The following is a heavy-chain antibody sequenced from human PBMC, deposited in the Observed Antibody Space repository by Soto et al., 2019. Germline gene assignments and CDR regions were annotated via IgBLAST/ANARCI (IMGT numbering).Heavy chain of an antibody. V-gene: IGHV1-8*01. CDR2: MNPNSGNT. D-gene: IGHD1-20*01. CDR3: ARAASRYNWNYYYYGMDV. CDR1: GYTFTSYD. J-gene: IGHJ6*02. Sequence: ASVKVSCKASGYTFTSYDINWVRQATGQGLEWMGWMNPNSGNTGYAQKFQGRVTMTRNTSISTAYMELSSLRSEDTAVYYCARAASRYNWNYYYYGMDVWGQGTTVTVSS.